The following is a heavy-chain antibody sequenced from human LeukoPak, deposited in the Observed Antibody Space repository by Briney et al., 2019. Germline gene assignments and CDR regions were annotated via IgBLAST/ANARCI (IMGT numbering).Heavy chain of an antibody. CDR2: IYWDDDK. V-gene: IGHV2-5*02. Sequence: GSGPTLVKPTQNLTLTCSFSGFSLSNGAEGVGWVRQPPGKALEWLALIYWDDDKRYHPSLNNRLSITMDTSKNQVVLTLSNLDPVDTARYFCAHRLLSSSGAFDFWGPGTMVTVSS. CDR3: AHRLLSSSGAFDF. J-gene: IGHJ3*01. CDR1: GFSLSNGAEG.